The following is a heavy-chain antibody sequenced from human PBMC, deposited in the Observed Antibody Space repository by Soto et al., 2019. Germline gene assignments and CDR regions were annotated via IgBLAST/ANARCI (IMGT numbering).Heavy chain of an antibody. D-gene: IGHD6-13*01. V-gene: IGHV4-34*01. CDR2: INHSGST. CDR1: GGSFSGYY. J-gene: IGHJ3*02. Sequence: SETLSLTCAVYGGSFSGYYWSWIRQPPGKGLEWIGEINHSGSTNYNPSLKSRVTISVDTSKNQFSLKLSSVTAADTAVYYCASGAIAAAGASRAFDIWGQGXMVTV. CDR3: ASGAIAAAGASRAFDI.